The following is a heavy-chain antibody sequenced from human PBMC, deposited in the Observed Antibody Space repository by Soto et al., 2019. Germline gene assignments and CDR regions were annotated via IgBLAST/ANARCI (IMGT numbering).Heavy chain of an antibody. V-gene: IGHV3-11*01. CDR1: GFTFSDYY. CDR3: ARPYPNMDWFDP. J-gene: IGHJ5*02. Sequence: GGSRRLSCAASGFTFSDYYMSWIRQAPGKGLEWVSYISSSGSTIYYADSVKGRFTISRDNAKNSLYLQMNSLRAEDTAVYYCARPYPNMDWFDPWGQGTLVTVS. D-gene: IGHD2-21*01. CDR2: ISSSGSTI.